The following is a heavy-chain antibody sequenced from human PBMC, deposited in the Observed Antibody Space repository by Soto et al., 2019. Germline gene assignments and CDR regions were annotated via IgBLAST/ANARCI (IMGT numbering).Heavy chain of an antibody. CDR3: ASSITIFGVVSSKSFQH. V-gene: IGHV1-18*01. CDR1: GYTFTSYG. D-gene: IGHD3-3*01. CDR2: ISAYNGNT. Sequence: GASVKVSCKASGYTFTSYGISWVRQAPGQGLEWMGWISAYNGNTNYAQKLQGRVTMTTDTSTSTAYMELRSLRSDDTAVHYCASSITIFGVVSSKSFQHWGQGTLVTVSS. J-gene: IGHJ1*01.